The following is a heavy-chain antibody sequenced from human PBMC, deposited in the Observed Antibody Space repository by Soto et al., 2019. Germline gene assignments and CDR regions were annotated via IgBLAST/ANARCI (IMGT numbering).Heavy chain of an antibody. CDR3: AKDGVYYYGSGSYLGGYFDY. V-gene: IGHV3-23*01. Sequence: EVQLLESGGGLVQPGGSLRLSCAASGFTFSSYAMSWVRQAPGKGLEWVSTIGGSGGSTYYADSVKGRFTISRDNSKNTLYLQMNSLRAEDAAVYYCAKDGVYYYGSGSYLGGYFDYWGQGTLVTVSS. J-gene: IGHJ4*02. D-gene: IGHD3-10*01. CDR1: GFTFSSYA. CDR2: IGGSGGST.